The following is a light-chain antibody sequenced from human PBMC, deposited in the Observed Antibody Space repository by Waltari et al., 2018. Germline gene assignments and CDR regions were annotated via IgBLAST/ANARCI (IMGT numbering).Light chain of an antibody. CDR2: RNN. Sequence: QAGLTQPPSVSKGLRQTATLTCTGNSNNVGNQGALWLQQHQGRPPKLLSYRNNNRPSGISGGFSASRSGNTASLTITGLQPEDEADYYCATWDISLNSHVFGTGTKVTVL. V-gene: IGLV10-54*04. CDR3: ATWDISLNSHV. J-gene: IGLJ1*01. CDR1: SNNVGNQG.